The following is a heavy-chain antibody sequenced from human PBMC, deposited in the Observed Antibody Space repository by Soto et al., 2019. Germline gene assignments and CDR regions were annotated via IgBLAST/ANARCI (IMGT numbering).Heavy chain of an antibody. V-gene: IGHV1-3*01. J-gene: IGHJ4*02. Sequence: QVQLVQSGAEVKKPGASVKVSCKASGYTFSTYAVHWVRQAPGQRLEWMGWINAGNGNRKYSEKFQGRVTITKDTTVSTAYMELSSLRFEDTAVYYCARDLYSGSYAPHYWGQGTLVTVSS. D-gene: IGHD1-26*01. CDR1: GYTFSTYA. CDR2: INAGNGNR. CDR3: ARDLYSGSYAPHY.